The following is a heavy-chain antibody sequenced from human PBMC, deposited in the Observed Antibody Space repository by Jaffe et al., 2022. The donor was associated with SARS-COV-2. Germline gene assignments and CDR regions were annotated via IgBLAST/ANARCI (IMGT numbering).Heavy chain of an antibody. CDR1: GGSIRDTTYY. CDR3: ARHVSWLAHFDY. J-gene: IGHJ4*02. Sequence: QLQLQESGPGLVKPSETLSLTCTVSGGSIRDTTYYWAWIRQPPGKELEWIGSIYYSGSTYHNPSLKSRVTISVDTSKNQFSLNLDYVTAADTAVYYCARHVSWLAHFDYWGQGTLVTVSS. CDR2: IYYSGST. V-gene: IGHV4-39*01. D-gene: IGHD6-19*01.